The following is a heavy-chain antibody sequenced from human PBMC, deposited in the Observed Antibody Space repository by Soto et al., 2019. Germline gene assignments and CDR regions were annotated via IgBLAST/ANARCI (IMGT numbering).Heavy chain of an antibody. Sequence: SETLSLTCAVSGGSISSNNWWSWVRQPPGKGLEWIGEIFHSGSTHYSPSLKSQVVMSVDTSKNQFSLKLISVTAADTAVYYCARVGDGYCSSGTCYSHNWFDPWGQGTLVTVSS. CDR1: GGSISSNNW. CDR2: IFHSGST. D-gene: IGHD2-15*01. V-gene: IGHV4-4*02. J-gene: IGHJ5*02. CDR3: ARVGDGYCSSGTCYSHNWFDP.